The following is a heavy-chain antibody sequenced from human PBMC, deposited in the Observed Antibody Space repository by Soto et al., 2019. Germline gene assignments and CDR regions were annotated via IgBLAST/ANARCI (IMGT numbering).Heavy chain of an antibody. CDR3: ARGRGAGTVTFDY. D-gene: IGHD6-19*01. CDR2: INHSGST. Sequence: SETLSLTCAVYGGSFSGYYWSWIRQPPGKGLEWIGEINHSGSTNYNPSLKSRVTISVDTSKNQFSLKLSSVTAADTAVYYCARGRGAGTVTFDYWGQGTLVTVSS. J-gene: IGHJ4*02. V-gene: IGHV4-34*01. CDR1: GGSFSGYY.